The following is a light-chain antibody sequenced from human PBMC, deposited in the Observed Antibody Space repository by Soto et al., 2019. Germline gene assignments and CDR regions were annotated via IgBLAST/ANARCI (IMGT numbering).Light chain of an antibody. CDR1: SSNIGAGYE. V-gene: IGLV1-40*01. CDR2: ENN. J-gene: IGLJ1*01. CDR3: QSYDSSLSGYV. Sequence: QSVLTPPPSVSEAPGQRVTISCTGSSSNIGAGYEAHWYQQVPGTAPKLLIYENNNRPSGVPDRCSGSKSGTSASLAITGLQAEDEAEYYCQSYDSSLSGYVVGTGTKLTVL.